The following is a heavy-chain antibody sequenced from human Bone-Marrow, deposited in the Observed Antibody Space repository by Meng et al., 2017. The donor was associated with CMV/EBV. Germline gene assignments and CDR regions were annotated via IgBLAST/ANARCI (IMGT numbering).Heavy chain of an antibody. J-gene: IGHJ6*02. CDR1: GGSISSYY. Sequence: SETLSLTCTVSGGSISSYYWSWIRQPAGKGLEWIGRIYTSGSTNYNPSLKSRVTMSVDTSKNQFSLKLSSVTAADTAVYYCARDGKRAYYDSSGYYYRGNYYYGMDVWGQGTTVTVSS. D-gene: IGHD3-22*01. CDR2: IYTSGST. CDR3: ARDGKRAYYDSSGYYYRGNYYYGMDV. V-gene: IGHV4-4*07.